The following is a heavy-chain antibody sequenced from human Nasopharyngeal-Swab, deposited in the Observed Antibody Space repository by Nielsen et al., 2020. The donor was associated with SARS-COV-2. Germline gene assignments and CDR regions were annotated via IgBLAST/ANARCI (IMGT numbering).Heavy chain of an antibody. CDR2: ISSSGSTI. Sequence: GESMKIAWAASGFTFSDYYMSWIRQAPGKGLEWVSYISSSGSTIYYADSVKGRFTISRDNAKNSLYLQMNSLRAEDTAVYYCARDGGRGPYIVVVPAVDAFDIWGQGTMVTVSS. CDR1: GFTFSDYY. CDR3: ARDGGRGPYIVVVPAVDAFDI. V-gene: IGHV3-11*04. J-gene: IGHJ3*02. D-gene: IGHD2-2*01.